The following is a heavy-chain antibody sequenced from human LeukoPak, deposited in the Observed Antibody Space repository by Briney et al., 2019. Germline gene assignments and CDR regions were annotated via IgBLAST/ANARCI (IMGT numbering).Heavy chain of an antibody. CDR1: GFTFSSYE. D-gene: IGHD3-10*01. V-gene: IGHV3-48*03. J-gene: IGHJ4*02. CDR2: ISSSGSTI. Sequence: GGSLRLSCAASGFTFSSYEMNWVRQAPGKGLEWVSYISSSGSTIYYADSVKGRFTISRDNAKNSLYLQMNSLRAEDTAVYYCAGDRPLLWFGELWPHFDYWGQGTLVTVSS. CDR3: AGDRPLLWFGELWPHFDY.